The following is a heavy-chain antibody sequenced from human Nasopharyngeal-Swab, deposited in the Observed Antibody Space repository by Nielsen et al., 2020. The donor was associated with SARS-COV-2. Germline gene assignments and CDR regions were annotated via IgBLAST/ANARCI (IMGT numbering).Heavy chain of an antibody. V-gene: IGHV4-30-4*01. CDR2: IYYSGST. Sequence: SETLSLTCTVSGGSISSGDYYWSWIRRPPGKGLEWVGYIYYSGSTYYNPPLKSRVTISVDTSKNQFSLKLSSVTAADTAVYYCARGGAGSHWRYYIDYWGQGTLVTVSS. J-gene: IGHJ4*02. CDR1: GGSISSGDYY. D-gene: IGHD2-8*02. CDR3: ARGGAGSHWRYYIDY.